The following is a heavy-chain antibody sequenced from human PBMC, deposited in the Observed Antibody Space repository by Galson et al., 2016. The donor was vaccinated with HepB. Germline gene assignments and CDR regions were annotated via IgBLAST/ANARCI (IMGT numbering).Heavy chain of an antibody. Sequence: SCKASGYTFTGYYMHWLRQAPGQGLEWMGWINPNSGGTNYAQKFQGWVTMTRDTSISTAYMELSRLRSDDTAVYYCARDSVDTAMVLGLGYYYGMDVWGQGTTVTVSS. CDR3: ARDSVDTAMVLGLGYYYGMDV. J-gene: IGHJ6*02. CDR2: INPNSGGT. D-gene: IGHD5-18*01. CDR1: GYTFTGYY. V-gene: IGHV1-2*04.